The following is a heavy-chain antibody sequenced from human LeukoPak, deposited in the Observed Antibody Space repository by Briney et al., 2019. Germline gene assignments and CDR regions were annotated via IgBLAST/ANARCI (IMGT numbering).Heavy chain of an antibody. CDR3: VRGPRSTYSYYFDY. D-gene: IGHD6-13*01. CDR1: GGSLSGYY. V-gene: IGHV4-34*01. J-gene: IGHJ4*02. CDR2: INQSRSS. Sequence: PSETLSLTCAVYGGSLSGYYWSWIRQPPGKGLEWIGEINQSRSSNYNPSLKSRVTISVDTSKNQFSLRLSSVTAADTAVYYCVRGPRSTYSYYFDYWGQGTLVTVSS.